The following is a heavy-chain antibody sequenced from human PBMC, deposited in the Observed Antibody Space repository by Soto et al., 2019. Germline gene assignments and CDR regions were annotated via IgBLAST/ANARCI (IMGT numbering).Heavy chain of an antibody. J-gene: IGHJ6*02. Sequence: ASVKVSCKASGFTFTSSAVQWVRQARGQRLEWIGWIVVGSGNTNYAQKFQERVTITRDMSTSTAYMELSSLRSEDTAVYYCAARLRFLEWLPPVDGMDVWGQGTTVTVSS. CDR2: IVVGSGNT. CDR1: GFTFTSSA. V-gene: IGHV1-58*01. D-gene: IGHD3-3*01. CDR3: AARLRFLEWLPPVDGMDV.